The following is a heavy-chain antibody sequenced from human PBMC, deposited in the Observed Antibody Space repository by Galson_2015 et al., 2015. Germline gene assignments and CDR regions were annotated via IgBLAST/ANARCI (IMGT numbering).Heavy chain of an antibody. D-gene: IGHD2-2*01. Sequence: SLRLSCAASGFTFSSYRMNWVRQAPGKGLEWVSYISSSSSTIYYADSVKGRFTISRDNAKNSLYLQMNSLRDEDTAVYYCARGTSGEAWRSIVVVPAAIYMDVWGKGTTVTVSS. CDR2: ISSSSSTI. V-gene: IGHV3-48*02. CDR3: ARGTSGEAWRSIVVVPAAIYMDV. J-gene: IGHJ6*03. CDR1: GFTFSSYR.